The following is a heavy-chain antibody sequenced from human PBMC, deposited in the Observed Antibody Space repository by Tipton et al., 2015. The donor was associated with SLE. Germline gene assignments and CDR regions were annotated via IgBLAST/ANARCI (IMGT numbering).Heavy chain of an antibody. CDR1: GGSISSYY. CDR3: ARDLRSGGYYYYYYMDV. CDR2: IYYSGST. V-gene: IGHV4-59*01. J-gene: IGHJ6*03. Sequence: LRLSCTVSGGSISSYYWSWIRQPPGKGLEWIGYIYYSGSTNYNPSLKSRVTISVDTSKNQFSLKLSSVTAADTAVYYCARDLRSGGYYYYYYMDVWGKGTTVTVSS. D-gene: IGHD1-14*01.